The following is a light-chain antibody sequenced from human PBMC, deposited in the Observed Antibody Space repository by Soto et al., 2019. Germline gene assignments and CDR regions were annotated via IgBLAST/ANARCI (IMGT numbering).Light chain of an antibody. CDR1: RSVGTF. CDR3: QQYSSSPPLT. CDR2: GAS. V-gene: IGKV3-20*01. J-gene: IGKJ4*01. Sequence: EIVLTQSPGTLSLSPGERATLSCRASRSVGTFLAWYQQKPGQAPRLLIYGASSRATVIPDRFSGSGSGTDFTLTISRLEPEDFVVYYCQQYSSSPPLTFGGGTKVEIK.